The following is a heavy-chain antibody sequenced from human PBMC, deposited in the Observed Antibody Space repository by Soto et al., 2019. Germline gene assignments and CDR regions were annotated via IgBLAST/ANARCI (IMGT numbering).Heavy chain of an antibody. V-gene: IGHV1-69*13. CDR2: IIPIFGTA. J-gene: IGHJ4*02. CDR1: GGTFSSYA. Sequence: ASVKVSCKASGGTFSSYAISWVRQAPGQGLEWMGGIIPIFGTANYAQKFQGRVTITADESTSTAYMELSSLRSEETAVYYCARQAQSWPPQDYWGPGTLVTVSS. D-gene: IGHD3-16*02. CDR3: ARQAQSWPPQDY.